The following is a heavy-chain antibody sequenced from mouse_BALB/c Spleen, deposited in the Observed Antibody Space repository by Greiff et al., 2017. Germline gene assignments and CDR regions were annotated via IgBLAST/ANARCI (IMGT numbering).Heavy chain of an antibody. CDR3: ARGRGITTSNFDY. V-gene: IGHV1-54*01. CDR1: GYAFTNYL. Sequence: VQLQQSGAELVRPGTSVKVSCKASGYAFTNYLIEWVKQRPGQGLEWIGVINPGSGGTNYNEKFKGKATLTADKSSSTAYMQLSSLTSDDSAVYFCARGRGITTSNFDYWGQGTTLTVSS. D-gene: IGHD1-2*01. CDR2: INPGSGGT. J-gene: IGHJ2*01.